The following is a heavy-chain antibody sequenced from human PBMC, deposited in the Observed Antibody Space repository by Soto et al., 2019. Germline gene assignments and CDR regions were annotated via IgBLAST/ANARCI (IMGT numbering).Heavy chain of an antibody. Sequence: QVQLVQSGAEVKKPGASVKVSCKASGYTFTSTWMHWVRQAPGQGLEWMGIINPNGGRTISAEKFQGRITSTRDTSTATDYRELSSLRSEDTAMYYCARDQSWSDTYWWLDAWGQGTLVTVSS. CDR3: ARDQSWSDTYWWLDA. J-gene: IGHJ5*02. CDR2: INPNGGRT. D-gene: IGHD3-16*01. CDR1: GYTFTSTW. V-gene: IGHV1-46*01.